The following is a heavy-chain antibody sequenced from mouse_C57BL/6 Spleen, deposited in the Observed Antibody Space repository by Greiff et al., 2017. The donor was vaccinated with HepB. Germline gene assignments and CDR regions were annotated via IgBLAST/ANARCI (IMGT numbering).Heavy chain of an antibody. J-gene: IGHJ2*01. CDR1: CYPFSSYW. V-gene: IGHV1-59*01. CDR3: ARVILLRSLDY. D-gene: IGHD1-1*01. CDR2: IDPSDSYT. Sequence: VQLQQPGAELVRPGTSVKLSCKASCYPFSSYWMHWVKQRTGPGLEWIGVIDPSDSYTNYNQKFKGTAKLTVDTSSSTAYLQLSSLTSEDSAVYYCARVILLRSLDYWGQGTTLTVSS.